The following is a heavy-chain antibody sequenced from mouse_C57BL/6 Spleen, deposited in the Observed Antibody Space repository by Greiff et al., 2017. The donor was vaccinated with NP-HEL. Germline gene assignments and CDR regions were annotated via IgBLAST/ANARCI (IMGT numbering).Heavy chain of an antibody. CDR3: AIYYGNYRAMDY. CDR1: GYTFTSYW. V-gene: IGHV1-52*01. Sequence: QVQLQQPGAELVRPGSSVKLSCKASGYTFTSYWMHWVKQRPIQGLEWIGNIHPSDSETHYNQKFKDKATLTVDKSSSTAYMQLSSLTSEDSAVYYCAIYYGNYRAMDYWGQGTSVTVSS. J-gene: IGHJ4*01. D-gene: IGHD2-1*01. CDR2: IHPSDSET.